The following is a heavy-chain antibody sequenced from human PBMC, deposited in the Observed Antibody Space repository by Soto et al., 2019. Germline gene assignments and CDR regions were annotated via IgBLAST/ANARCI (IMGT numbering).Heavy chain of an antibody. Sequence: QVRLVQSGTEVKKPGSSVKVSCQASGDTFSKYASSWVRQAPGQGLEWMGGIIPIFGAPNHAQKFQGRVTITADEATTPVYMELTRLTSEDTAVYYCAGSPEWSYALNEAVISTFGLYWGQGTLVTVSS. CDR1: GDTFSKYA. V-gene: IGHV1-69*01. CDR3: AGSPEWSYALNEAVISTFGLY. D-gene: IGHD3-3*01. CDR2: IIPIFGAP. J-gene: IGHJ4*02.